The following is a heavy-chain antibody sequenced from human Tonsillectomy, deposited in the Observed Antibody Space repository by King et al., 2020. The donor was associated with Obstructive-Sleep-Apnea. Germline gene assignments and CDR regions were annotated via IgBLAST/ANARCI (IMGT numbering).Heavy chain of an antibody. D-gene: IGHD3-22*01. Sequence: QLVQSGAEVKKPGSSAQVSCKASGGTFSNYAISWVRQAPGQGLEWMGGIIPIFGTANYAQKFQGRVTITADESTSTGYMELSSLRSEDTAVYYCASGYYYESSGYWGPFDYWGQGTLVTVSS. CDR2: IIPIFGTA. J-gene: IGHJ4*02. CDR3: ASGYYYESSGYWGPFDY. CDR1: GGTFSNYA. V-gene: IGHV1-69*12.